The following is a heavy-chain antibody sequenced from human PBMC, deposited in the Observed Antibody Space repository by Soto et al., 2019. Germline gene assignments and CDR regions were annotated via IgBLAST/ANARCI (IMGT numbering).Heavy chain of an antibody. CDR2: INHSGST. CDR1: GGSFSGYY. CDR3: ARGQAVAGKGMDY. Sequence: SETLSLTCAVYGGSFSGYYWSWIRQPPGKGLEWIGEINHSGSTNYNPSLKSRVTISVDTSKNQFSLKLSSVTAADTAVYYCARGQAVAGKGMDYWGQGTLVTVSS. J-gene: IGHJ4*02. D-gene: IGHD6-19*01. V-gene: IGHV4-34*01.